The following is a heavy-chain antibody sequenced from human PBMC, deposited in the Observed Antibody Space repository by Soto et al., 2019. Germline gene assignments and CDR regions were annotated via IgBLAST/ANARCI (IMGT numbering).Heavy chain of an antibody. CDR1: GFTFSSYG. D-gene: IGHD2-15*01. V-gene: IGHV3-33*01. CDR2: IWYDGSNK. J-gene: IGHJ5*02. Sequence: PGGSLRLSCAASGFTFSSYGMHWVRQAPGKGLEWVAVIWYDGSNKYYADSVKGRFTISRDNSKNTLYLQMNSLRAEDTAVYYCARGRYCSGGSCHGWFDTWGQGTLVTVSS. CDR3: ARGRYCSGGSCHGWFDT.